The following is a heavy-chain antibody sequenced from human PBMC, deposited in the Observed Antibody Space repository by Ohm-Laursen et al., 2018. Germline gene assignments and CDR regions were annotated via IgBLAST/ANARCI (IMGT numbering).Heavy chain of an antibody. CDR3: ASDPPSSGWSFSH. V-gene: IGHV3-33*08. J-gene: IGHJ4*02. Sequence: SLRLSCAASGFTFSSYAMHWVRQAPGKGLEWVTMIWSDGSNKYYADSVKGRFTISRDNSKNTLYLQMSSLTVDDTAVYYCASDPPSSGWSFSHWGQGTLVTVSS. D-gene: IGHD6-19*01. CDR1: GFTFSSYA. CDR2: IWSDGSNK.